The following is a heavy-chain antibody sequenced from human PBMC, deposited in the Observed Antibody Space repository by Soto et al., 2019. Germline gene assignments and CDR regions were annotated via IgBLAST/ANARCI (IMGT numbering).Heavy chain of an antibody. J-gene: IGHJ3*02. CDR2: ISGSGSTI. CDR1: GFTFSSYE. D-gene: IGHD1-26*01. CDR3: AREGSWDVFDI. V-gene: IGHV3-48*03. Sequence: GGSLRLSCAASGFTFSSYEMNWVRQAPGKGLEWLSYISGSGSTICYADSAKGRFTVSRDNAKNSLYLQMNSLRADDTGVYYCAREGSWDVFDIWGQGTMVTVSS.